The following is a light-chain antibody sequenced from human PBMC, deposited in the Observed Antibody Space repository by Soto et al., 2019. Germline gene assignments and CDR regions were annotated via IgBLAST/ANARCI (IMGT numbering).Light chain of an antibody. CDR2: GAS. Sequence: EIVLTQSPGTLSLSPGERATLSCRASQSVSSSYLAWYQQKPGQAPRLLIDGASSRATGIPDRFSGSRSGTDFTLTISRLEPEDFAVYYCKQYGSSPLTFGGGNKVEIK. CDR1: QSVSSSY. J-gene: IGKJ4*01. V-gene: IGKV3-20*01. CDR3: KQYGSSPLT.